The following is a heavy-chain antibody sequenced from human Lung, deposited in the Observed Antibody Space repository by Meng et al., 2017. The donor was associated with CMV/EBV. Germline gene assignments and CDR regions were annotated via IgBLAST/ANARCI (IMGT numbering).Heavy chain of an antibody. CDR3: ARDLDWNYEY. Sequence: ASVKVSCKASGYTFTGYYMLWVRQAPGQGLEWMGWINPNSGGTNYAQKFQGRVTMTRDTSISTAYMELSRLRSDDTAVYYCARDLDWNYEYWGQGTLVTVSS. D-gene: IGHD1-7*01. CDR2: INPNSGGT. J-gene: IGHJ4*02. V-gene: IGHV1-2*02. CDR1: GYTFTGYY.